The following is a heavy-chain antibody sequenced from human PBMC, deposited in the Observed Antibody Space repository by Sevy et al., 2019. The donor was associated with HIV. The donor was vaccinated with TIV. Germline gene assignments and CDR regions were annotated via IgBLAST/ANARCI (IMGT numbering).Heavy chain of an antibody. CDR3: AKGRSSWSYFDY. CDR2: ISGRGGST. D-gene: IGHD6-13*01. CDR1: GFTFSSYA. J-gene: IGHJ4*02. Sequence: GGSLRLSCAVSGFTFSSYAMSWVRQAPGKGLEWVSAISGRGGSTYYADSVKGHFTISRDNSKNTLYLQMNSLRAADTAVYYCAKGRSSWSYFDYWGQGTLVTVSS. V-gene: IGHV3-23*01.